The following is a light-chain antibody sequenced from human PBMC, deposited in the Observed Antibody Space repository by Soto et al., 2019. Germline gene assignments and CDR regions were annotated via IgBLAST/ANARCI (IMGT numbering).Light chain of an antibody. CDR2: GAS. J-gene: IGKJ1*01. Sequence: EIVITQYTAPLSVSPGERAPPSCRASQSVSSNLAWYQQKPGQAPRLLIYGASTRATGIPARFSGSGSGTEFTLTISSLQSEDFAVYYCQQYNNWPRTFGQGTKVDIK. CDR3: QQYNNWPRT. V-gene: IGKV3-15*01. CDR1: QSVSSN.